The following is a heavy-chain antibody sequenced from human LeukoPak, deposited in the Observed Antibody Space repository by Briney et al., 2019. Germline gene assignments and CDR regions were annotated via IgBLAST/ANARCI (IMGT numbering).Heavy chain of an antibody. D-gene: IGHD6-13*01. Sequence: GGSLRFSCAASGFTVSSNYMSWVRQAPGKGLEWVSVIYSGGSTYYADSVKGRFTISRDNSKNTLYLQMNSLRAEDTAVYYCAKALYRIAAAGIGYWGQGTLVTVSS. V-gene: IGHV3-53*01. CDR3: AKALYRIAAAGIGY. CDR1: GFTVSSNY. J-gene: IGHJ4*02. CDR2: IYSGGST.